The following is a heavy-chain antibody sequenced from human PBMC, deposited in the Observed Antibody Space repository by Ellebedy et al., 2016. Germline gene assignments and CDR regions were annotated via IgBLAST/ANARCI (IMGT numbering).Heavy chain of an antibody. V-gene: IGHV3-23*01. CDR1: GFPFSSHA. CDR2: ILASGVGT. Sequence: GGSLRLSCAASGFPFSSHAMSWVRQAPGRGPEWVSGILASGVGTYYADSVKGRFTLSRDNSRNSLYLQRNSLRAEDTAFYCCARPLLPGPNTHPYVDMDVWGKGTTVTVSS. CDR3: ARPLLPGPNTHPYVDMDV. J-gene: IGHJ6*03. D-gene: IGHD2-8*01.